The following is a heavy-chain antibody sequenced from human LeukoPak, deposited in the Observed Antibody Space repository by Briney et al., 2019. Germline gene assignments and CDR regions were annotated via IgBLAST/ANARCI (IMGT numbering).Heavy chain of an antibody. CDR3: ARGKTGSGWYDQFDY. Sequence: SETLSLTCAVYGGSFSGYYWSWIRQPPGKGLEWIGEINHSGSTNYNPSLKSRVTISVDTSKNQFSLKLSSVTAADTAVYYCARGKTGSGWYDQFDYWGQGTLVTVSS. CDR2: INHSGST. J-gene: IGHJ4*02. CDR1: GGSFSGYY. V-gene: IGHV4-34*01. D-gene: IGHD6-19*01.